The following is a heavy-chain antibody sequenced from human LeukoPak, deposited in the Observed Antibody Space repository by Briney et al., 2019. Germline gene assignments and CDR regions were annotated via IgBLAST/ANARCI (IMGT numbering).Heavy chain of an antibody. D-gene: IGHD3-22*01. J-gene: IGHJ4*02. CDR1: GGTFSSYA. CDR3: ARGSGYYDSSGYYYFDY. Sequence: ASVNVSCKASGGTFSSYAISWVRQAPGQGLEWMGGIIPIFGTANYAQKFQGRVTITADESTSTAYMELSSLRSEDTAVYYCARGSGYYDSSGYYYFDYWGQGTLVTVSS. V-gene: IGHV1-69*13. CDR2: IIPIFGTA.